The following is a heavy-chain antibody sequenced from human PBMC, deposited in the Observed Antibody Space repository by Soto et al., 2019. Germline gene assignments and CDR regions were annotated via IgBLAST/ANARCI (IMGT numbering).Heavy chain of an antibody. CDR2: IVVGSGNT. D-gene: IGHD6-19*01. CDR1: GFTFTSSA. Sequence: SVKVSCKASGFTFTSSAVQWVRQARGQRLEWIGWIVVGSGNTNYAQKFQERVTITRDMSTSTAYMELSSLRSEDTAVYYCAAGYSSGWYGYGYWGQGTLVTVSS. CDR3: AAGYSSGWYGYGY. J-gene: IGHJ4*02. V-gene: IGHV1-58*01.